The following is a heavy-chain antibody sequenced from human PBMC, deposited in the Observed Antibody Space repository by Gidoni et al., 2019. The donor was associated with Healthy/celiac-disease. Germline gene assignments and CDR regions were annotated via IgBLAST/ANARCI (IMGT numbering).Heavy chain of an antibody. CDR3: ARVRNGDYSNWFDP. J-gene: IGHJ5*02. CDR1: GFPFSSYS. CDR2: IRSSSSTI. Sequence: EVQLVESGGGWVQPGGSLRLSCAASGFPFSSYSMNWVRQAPGRGLGWVVYIRSSSSTIYYADSGKGRFTISGDNAKNCLYLQMNSLRDEDTAVSYCARVRNGDYSNWFDPWGQGTLVTVSS. V-gene: IGHV3-48*02. D-gene: IGHD4-17*01.